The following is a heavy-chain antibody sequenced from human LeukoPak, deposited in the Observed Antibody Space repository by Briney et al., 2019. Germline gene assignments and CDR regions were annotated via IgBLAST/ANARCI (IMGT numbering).Heavy chain of an antibody. CDR1: GGTFSSYA. Sequence: ASVKVSCKASGGTFSSYAISWVRQAPGQGLEWMGGIIPIFGTANYAQKFQGRVTITADESTSTAYMELSSLRSEDTAVYYCAGRITLLNYFDYWGQGTLVTVSS. D-gene: IGHD3-10*01. J-gene: IGHJ4*02. CDR2: IIPIFGTA. V-gene: IGHV1-69*13. CDR3: AGRITLLNYFDY.